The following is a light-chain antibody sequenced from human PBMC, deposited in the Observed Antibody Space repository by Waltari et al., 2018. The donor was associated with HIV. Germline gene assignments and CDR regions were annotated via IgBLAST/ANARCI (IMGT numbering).Light chain of an antibody. J-gene: IGLJ2*01. Sequence: QSVLTQPPSVSGAPGQWVTLPCTGGNSNIGTHEVHWYQQLPGTAPQLLIYNTNNRPSGVPDRFSGSKSGTSASLAITGLQAEDEADYYCQSSDSTLSGSVFGGGTKLTVL. V-gene: IGLV1-40*01. CDR1: NSNIGTHE. CDR2: NTN. CDR3: QSSDSTLSGSV.